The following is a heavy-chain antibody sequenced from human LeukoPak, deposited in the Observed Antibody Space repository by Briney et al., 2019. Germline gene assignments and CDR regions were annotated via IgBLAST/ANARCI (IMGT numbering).Heavy chain of an antibody. CDR1: GFTVSSNY. D-gene: IGHD5-24*01. CDR2: IYSGGST. J-gene: IGHJ4*02. Sequence: GGSLRLSCAASGFTVSSNYMSWVRQAPGKGLEWVSVIYSGGSTYYADSVKGRFTIPRDNSKNTLYLQMNSLRAEDTAVYYCARDFIGDGYNAFDHWGQGTLVTVSS. CDR3: ARDFIGDGYNAFDH. V-gene: IGHV3-66*02.